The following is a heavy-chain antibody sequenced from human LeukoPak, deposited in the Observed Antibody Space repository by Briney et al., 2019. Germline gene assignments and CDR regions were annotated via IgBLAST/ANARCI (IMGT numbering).Heavy chain of an antibody. CDR3: ARGSLNYYASGSYYMVF. Sequence: QTGGSLRLSCAASGFSLSGYSMNWVRQTPGKGLEWISYISSSMSITYYADSVKGRFTISRDNAKNSLYLQMSGLTDEDTAVYYCARGSLNYYASGSYYMVFWGQGTLVTVSS. CDR2: ISSSMSIT. CDR1: GFSLSGYS. V-gene: IGHV3-48*02. J-gene: IGHJ4*02. D-gene: IGHD3-10*01.